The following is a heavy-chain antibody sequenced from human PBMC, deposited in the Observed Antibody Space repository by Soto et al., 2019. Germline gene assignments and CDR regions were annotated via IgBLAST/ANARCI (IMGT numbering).Heavy chain of an antibody. V-gene: IGHV4-59*01. CDR2: IYDRGST. CDR1: GGSLSNYY. J-gene: IGHJ4*02. CDR3: ARDHSKYSGYDSYCFDH. D-gene: IGHD5-12*01. Sequence: SETLSLTCTVSGGSLSNYYWSWIRQPPGKGLEWIGYIYDRGSTNYNPSLKSRVTISVDTSKNQFSLKLSSVTAADTAVYYCARDHSKYSGYDSYCFDHWGQGALVTVSS.